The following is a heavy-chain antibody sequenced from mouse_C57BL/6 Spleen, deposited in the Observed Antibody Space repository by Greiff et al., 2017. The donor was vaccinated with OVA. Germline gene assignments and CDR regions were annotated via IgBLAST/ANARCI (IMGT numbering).Heavy chain of an antibody. CDR3: ARGNPHRYFDY. D-gene: IGHD6-1*01. Sequence: QVQLQQSGPELVKPGASVKISCKASGYAFSSSWMNWVKQRPGKGLEWIGRIYPGDGGTNYNGKFKGKATLTADKSSSTAYMQLSSLTSEDSAVYFCARGNPHRYFDYWGQGTTLTVSA. CDR2: IYPGDGGT. V-gene: IGHV1-82*01. J-gene: IGHJ2*01. CDR1: GYAFSSSW.